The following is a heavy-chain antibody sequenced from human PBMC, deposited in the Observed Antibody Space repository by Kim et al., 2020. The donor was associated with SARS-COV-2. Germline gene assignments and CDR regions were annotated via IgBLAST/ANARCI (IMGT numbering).Heavy chain of an antibody. CDR2: IDPSDSYT. V-gene: IGHV5-10-1*01. D-gene: IGHD4-17*01. CDR1: GYSFTSYW. Sequence: GESLKISCKGSGYSFTSYWISWVRQMPGKGLEWMGRIDPSDSYTNYSPSFQGHVTISADKSISTAYLQWSSLKAPDTAMYYCARHAADYGDYGWFDPWGQGTLVTVSS. CDR3: ARHAADYGDYGWFDP. J-gene: IGHJ5*02.